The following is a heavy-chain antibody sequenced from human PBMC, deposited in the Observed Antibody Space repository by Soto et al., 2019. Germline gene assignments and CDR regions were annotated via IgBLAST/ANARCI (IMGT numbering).Heavy chain of an antibody. CDR2: IYHSGST. CDR3: ARADFVNDY. J-gene: IGHJ4*02. CDR1: GYSISSGYY. V-gene: IGHV4-38-2*01. Sequence: PSETLSLTCAVSGYSISSGYYWGWIRQPPGKGLEWIGSIYHSGSTYYNPSLKSRVTISVDTSKNQFSLKLSSVTAADTAVYYCARADFVNDYRGQGTAVTVSS.